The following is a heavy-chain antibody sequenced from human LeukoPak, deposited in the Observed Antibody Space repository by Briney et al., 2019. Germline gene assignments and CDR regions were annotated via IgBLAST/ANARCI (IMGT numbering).Heavy chain of an antibody. Sequence: ASVKVSCKASGYTFTGYYMHWVRQAPGQGLEWMGWINPNSGGTNYAQKFQGRVTMTRDTSISTAYMELSRLRSDDTAVYYCARVRGSSGSYEYYHYMDVWGKGTTVTVSS. V-gene: IGHV1-2*02. J-gene: IGHJ6*03. CDR2: INPNSGGT. CDR3: ARVRGSSGSYEYYHYMDV. D-gene: IGHD1-26*01. CDR1: GYTFTGYY.